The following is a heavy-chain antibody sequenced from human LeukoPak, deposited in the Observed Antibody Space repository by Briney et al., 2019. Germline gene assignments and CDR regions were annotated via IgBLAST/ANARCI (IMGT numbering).Heavy chain of an antibody. CDR1: GGSISSYY. V-gene: IGHV4-59*08. Sequence: SETLSLTCTVPGGSISSYYWSWIRQPPGKGLEWIGYIYYSGSTNYNPSLKSRVTISVDTSKNQFSLKLSSVTAADTAVYYCATPGGTAGLTMDAFDIWGQGTMVTVSS. J-gene: IGHJ3*02. CDR3: ATPGGTAGLTMDAFDI. D-gene: IGHD3-3*01. CDR2: IYYSGST.